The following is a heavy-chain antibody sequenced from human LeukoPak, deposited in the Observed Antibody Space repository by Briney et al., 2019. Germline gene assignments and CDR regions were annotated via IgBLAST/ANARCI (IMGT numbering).Heavy chain of an antibody. CDR2: INSDGSST. V-gene: IGHV3-74*01. D-gene: IGHD3-10*01. J-gene: IGHJ3*02. CDR3: AKDRLKYYYGSGSPDAFDI. Sequence: GGSLRLSCAASGFTFSAYWMHWVRQAPGKGLVWVSRINSDGSSTTYADSVKGRFTISRDDAKNTLYLQMNSLRAEDTAVYYCAKDRLKYYYGSGSPDAFDIWGQGTMVTVSS. CDR1: GFTFSAYW.